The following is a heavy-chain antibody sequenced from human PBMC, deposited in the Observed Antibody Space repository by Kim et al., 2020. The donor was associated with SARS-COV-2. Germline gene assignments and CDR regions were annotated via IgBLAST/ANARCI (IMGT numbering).Heavy chain of an antibody. Sequence: GGSLRLSCAASGFTFSSYCVEWWGGAGGGGVVWVSRINSDGSSTSYADSVKGRFTISRDNAKNTLYLQMNSLRAEDTAVYYCARDARVAGYYYGMDVWGHGTTVTVSS. J-gene: IGHJ6*02. D-gene: IGHD6-19*01. V-gene: IGHV3-74*01. CDR3: ARDARVAGYYYGMDV. CDR1: GFTFSSYC. CDR2: INSDGSST.